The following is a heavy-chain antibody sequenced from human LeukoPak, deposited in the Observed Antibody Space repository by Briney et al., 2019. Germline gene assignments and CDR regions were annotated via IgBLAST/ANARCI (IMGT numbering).Heavy chain of an antibody. CDR1: GGSISSYY. V-gene: IGHV4-59*08. D-gene: IGHD6-13*01. CDR2: IYYSGST. Sequence: PSETLSLTCTVSGGSISSYYWSWIRQPPGKGLEWIGYIYYSGSTNYNPSLKSRVTVSVDTSKNQLSLKLSSVTAADTAVYYCARHWETSSWYVDYWGQRTLVTVSS. CDR3: ARHWETSSWYVDY. J-gene: IGHJ4*02.